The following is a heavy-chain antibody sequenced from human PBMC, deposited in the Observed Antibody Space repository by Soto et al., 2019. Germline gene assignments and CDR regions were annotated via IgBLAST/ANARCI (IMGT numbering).Heavy chain of an antibody. CDR2: ISAYNGNT. Sequence: ASVKVLCKAPGYTFTSYCISWVRQAPGQWLELRGWISAYNGNTNYAHELQGRVTITTDTSTSTAYMGLRRLRSDDTAVYCCPRTMIVLVPAAAIGPSGYGMDVWGQGTTVTVSS. CDR3: PRTMIVLVPAAAIGPSGYGMDV. V-gene: IGHV1-18*04. J-gene: IGHJ6*02. D-gene: IGHD2-2*01. CDR1: GYTFTSYC.